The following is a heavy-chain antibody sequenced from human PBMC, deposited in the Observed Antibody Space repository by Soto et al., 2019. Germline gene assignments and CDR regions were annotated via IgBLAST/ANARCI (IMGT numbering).Heavy chain of an antibody. CDR1: GYTFTSYG. Sequence: QVQLVQSGAEVKKPGASVKVSCKASGYTFTSYGISWVRQAPGQGLEWMGWISAYNGNTNYAQKLQGRVTMTTDTSTSTAYMELRSLRSDDTAVYYCARFHNPQGQLHLYYYYYMDVWGKGTTVTVSS. D-gene: IGHD2-2*01. V-gene: IGHV1-18*01. J-gene: IGHJ6*03. CDR2: ISAYNGNT. CDR3: ARFHNPQGQLHLYYYYYMDV.